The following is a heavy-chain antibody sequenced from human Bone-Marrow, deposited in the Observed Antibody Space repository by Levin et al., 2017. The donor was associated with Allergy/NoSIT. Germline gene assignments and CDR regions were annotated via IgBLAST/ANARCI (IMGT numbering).Heavy chain of an antibody. CDR3: AKDMAIFYESSGHDAFDV. D-gene: IGHD3-22*01. V-gene: IGHV3-9*01. CDR2: LTWNGGSI. Sequence: GGSLRLSCVASGFIFDDYAMNWVRQAPGKGLEWVAGLTWNGGSIGYTDSVKGRFTVSRDNARNSLFLQMDSLRPEDTALYFCAKDMAIFYESSGHDAFDVWGQGTMVTVSS. CDR1: GFIFDDYA. J-gene: IGHJ3*01.